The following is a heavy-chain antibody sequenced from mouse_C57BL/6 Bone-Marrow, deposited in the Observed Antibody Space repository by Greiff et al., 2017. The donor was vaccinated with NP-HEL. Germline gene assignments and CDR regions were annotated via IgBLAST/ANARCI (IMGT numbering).Heavy chain of an antibody. CDR3: ARRGGLRRRYAMDY. J-gene: IGHJ4*01. D-gene: IGHD2-4*01. CDR1: GFTFSSYG. CDR2: ISSGGSYT. Sequence: DVKLVESGGDLVNPGGSLKLSCAASGFTFSSYGMSWVRQTPDKRLEWVATISSGGSYTYYPDSVKGRFTISRDNAKNTLYLQMSSLKSEDTAMYYCARRGGLRRRYAMDYWGQGTSVTVSS. V-gene: IGHV5-6*02.